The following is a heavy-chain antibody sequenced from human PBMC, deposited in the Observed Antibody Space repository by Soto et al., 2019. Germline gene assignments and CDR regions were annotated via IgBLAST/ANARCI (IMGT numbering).Heavy chain of an antibody. CDR2: ISSSSSYI. D-gene: IGHD3-16*02. CDR1: GFTFSSYS. J-gene: IGHJ4*02. V-gene: IGHV3-21*01. CDR3: AREGQLDREFDYTWGPYRSRGYFEN. Sequence: PGGSLRLSCAASGFTFSSYSMNWVRQAPGKGLEWVSSISSSSSYIYYADSVRGRFTISRDNAKNSLYLQMNSLRAEDTAVYYCAREGQLDREFDYTWGPYRSRGYFENWGRGTLVTVSS.